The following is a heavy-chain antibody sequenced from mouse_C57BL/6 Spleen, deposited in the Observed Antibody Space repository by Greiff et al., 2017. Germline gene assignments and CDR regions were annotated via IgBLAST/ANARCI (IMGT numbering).Heavy chain of an antibody. CDR1: GYTFTDYE. Sequence: QVQLQQSGAELVRPGASVTLSCKASGYTFTDYEMHWVKQTPVHGLEWIGAIDPETGGTAYNQKFKGKAILTADKSSSTAYMELRSLTSEDSAVYYCTREGVYYYGSSPSWFAYWGQGTLVTVSA. J-gene: IGHJ3*01. V-gene: IGHV1-15*01. CDR3: TREGVYYYGSSPSWFAY. CDR2: IDPETGGT. D-gene: IGHD1-1*01.